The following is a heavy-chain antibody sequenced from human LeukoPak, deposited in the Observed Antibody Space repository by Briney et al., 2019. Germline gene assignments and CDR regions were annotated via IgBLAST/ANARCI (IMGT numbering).Heavy chain of an antibody. Sequence: SETLSLTCAVYGGSFSGYYWSWIRQPPGKGLEWIGEINHSGSTNYNPSLKSRVTISVDTSKNQFSLKLSSVTAADTAVYYCARRGDRRRYSSSWPSTSLTFDYWGQGTLVTVSS. CDR3: ARRGDRRRYSSSWPSTSLTFDY. CDR1: GGSFSGYY. V-gene: IGHV4-34*01. CDR2: INHSGST. D-gene: IGHD6-13*01. J-gene: IGHJ4*02.